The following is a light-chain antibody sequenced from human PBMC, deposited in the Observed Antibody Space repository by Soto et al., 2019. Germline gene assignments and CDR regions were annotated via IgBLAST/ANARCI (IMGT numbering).Light chain of an antibody. Sequence: DIQMTQAPSSRSAAVGGRVTLTCRASQSVAGYLNWYQQKPRGAPHLLIYAASTLQSGVPSRFSGSGSGTDFKLTISSLQPEDVATYYCQQSYTSSWTFGPGTKVDIK. CDR3: QQSYTSSWT. CDR1: QSVAGY. J-gene: IGKJ1*01. V-gene: IGKV1-39*01. CDR2: AAS.